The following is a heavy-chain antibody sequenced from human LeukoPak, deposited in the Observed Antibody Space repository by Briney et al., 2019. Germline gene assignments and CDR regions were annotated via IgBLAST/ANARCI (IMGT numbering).Heavy chain of an antibody. CDR3: ARGRGGAGKNWFDR. Sequence: ASVKVSCMASGYTFTSYDINWVRQATGHGLEWMGWMNPNSGNTDYAQKFQDRVTMTRNTSIRTDYIELSSLSYEDTAVYYGARGRGGAGKNWFDRCGGGTLVTVSS. D-gene: IGHD3-16*01. J-gene: IGHJ5*02. CDR1: GYTFTSYD. CDR2: MNPNSGNT. V-gene: IGHV1-8*01.